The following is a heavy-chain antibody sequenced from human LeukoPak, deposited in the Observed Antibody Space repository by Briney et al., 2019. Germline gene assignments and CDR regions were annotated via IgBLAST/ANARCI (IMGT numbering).Heavy chain of an antibody. J-gene: IGHJ6*03. CDR3: ARVEEGYGSGRRENYYYYYMDV. CDR1: GGSISSSSYY. V-gene: IGHV4-39*07. D-gene: IGHD3-10*01. CDR2: IHYSGST. Sequence: SETLSLTCTVSGGSISSSSYYWGWIRQPPGKGLEWIVSIHYSGSTNYNRSLKSRITITVDTSKNQFSLKLSSVTAADTAVYYCARVEEGYGSGRRENYYYYYMDVWGKGTTVTISS.